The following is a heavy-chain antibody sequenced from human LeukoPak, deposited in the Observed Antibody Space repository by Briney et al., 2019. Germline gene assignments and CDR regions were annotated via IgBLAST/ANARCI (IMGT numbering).Heavy chain of an antibody. V-gene: IGHV4-34*01. Sequence: GSLRLSCAASGFTFRSYWMSWIRQPPGKGLEWIGEINHSGSTNYNPSLKSRVTISVDTSKNQFSLKLSSVTAADTAVYYCARGNLKRIAVAGTRGAFDIWGQGTMVTVSS. CDR3: ARGNLKRIAVAGTRGAFDI. J-gene: IGHJ3*02. CDR1: GFTFRSYW. D-gene: IGHD6-19*01. CDR2: INHSGST.